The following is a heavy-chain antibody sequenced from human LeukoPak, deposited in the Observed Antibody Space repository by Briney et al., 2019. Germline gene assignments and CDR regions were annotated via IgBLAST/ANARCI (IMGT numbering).Heavy chain of an antibody. CDR1: GFTFSSSA. Sequence: GGSLRLSCAASGFTFSSSAMHWVRQAPGKGLEWVAVISYDGSNKYYADSVKGRFTISRDNSKNTLYLQMNSLRAEDTAVYYCARDFLVVVTAFWFDPWGQGTLVTVSS. D-gene: IGHD2-21*02. V-gene: IGHV3-30-3*01. J-gene: IGHJ5*02. CDR3: ARDFLVVVTAFWFDP. CDR2: ISYDGSNK.